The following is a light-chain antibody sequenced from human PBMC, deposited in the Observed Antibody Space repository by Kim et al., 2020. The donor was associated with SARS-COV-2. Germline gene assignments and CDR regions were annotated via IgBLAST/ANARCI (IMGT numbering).Light chain of an antibody. Sequence: SVSPGERATLSCWASQSVTNSLAWYQQKPGQAPRLLIYGASTRAAGLPARFSGSGFATQFTLTISSLQSEDFALYYCQQYHNWPETFGQGTKLEIK. CDR3: QQYHNWPET. V-gene: IGKV3-15*01. J-gene: IGKJ2*01. CDR1: QSVTNS. CDR2: GAS.